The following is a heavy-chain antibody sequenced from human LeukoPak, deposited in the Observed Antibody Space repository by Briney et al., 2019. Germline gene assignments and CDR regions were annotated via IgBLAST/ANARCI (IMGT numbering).Heavy chain of an antibody. Sequence: GGSLRLSCTVSGIFFTDAWMSWVRQSPGKGLEWVGRIKSNPDGGTTDYGAPVKGRFIISRDDARNTLYLEMNSLQSEDTGMYYCTRDISAVAHDYWGQGTLVAVSS. D-gene: IGHD6-13*01. CDR2: IKSNPDGGTT. V-gene: IGHV3-15*01. CDR1: GIFFTDAW. J-gene: IGHJ4*02. CDR3: TRDISAVAHDY.